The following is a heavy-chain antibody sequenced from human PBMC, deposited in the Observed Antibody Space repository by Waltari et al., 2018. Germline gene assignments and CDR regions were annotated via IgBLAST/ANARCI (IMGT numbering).Heavy chain of an antibody. Sequence: QVQLVQSGAEVKKPGSSVKVSCKASGGTFSSYAISWVRQAPGQGLEWMGRIIPICGTANYAQKFQGRVTITADKSTSTAYMELSSLRSEDTAVYYCARRGAGIVGATWGFDWWGQGTLVTVSS. J-gene: IGHJ4*02. V-gene: IGHV1-69*13. CDR2: IIPICGTA. D-gene: IGHD1-26*01. CDR1: GGTFSSYA. CDR3: ARRGAGIVGATWGFDW.